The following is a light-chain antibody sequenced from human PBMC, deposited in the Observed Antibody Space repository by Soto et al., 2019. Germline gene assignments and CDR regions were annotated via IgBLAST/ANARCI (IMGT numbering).Light chain of an antibody. J-gene: IGLJ3*02. CDR3: QSYDSILSGSV. V-gene: IGLV1-40*01. CDR2: GNS. Sequence: QSVLTQPPSVSGAPGQRVTISCTGRSSNIGAGYDVHWYQQLPGTAPKLLIYGNSNRPSGVPDRFSGSKSGTSASLAITGLQAEDEADYYCQSYDSILSGSVFGGGTKLTVL. CDR1: SSNIGAGYD.